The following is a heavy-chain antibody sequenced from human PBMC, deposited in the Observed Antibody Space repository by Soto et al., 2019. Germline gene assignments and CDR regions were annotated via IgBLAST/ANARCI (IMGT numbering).Heavy chain of an antibody. CDR3: AQTLGSAVAGPGRFDL. CDR2: ITPMFGTA. D-gene: IGHD6-19*01. Sequence: QVQLVQSGAEVKKPGSSVKVSCKASGGTFSRYAISWVRQAPGQGLEWMGGITPMFGTANYAQKFQGRVTITADESTSTVHRELRRLRSEATDVDYCAQTLGSAVAGPGRFDLWGRGTLVIVSS. V-gene: IGHV1-69*12. J-gene: IGHJ2*01. CDR1: GGTFSRYA.